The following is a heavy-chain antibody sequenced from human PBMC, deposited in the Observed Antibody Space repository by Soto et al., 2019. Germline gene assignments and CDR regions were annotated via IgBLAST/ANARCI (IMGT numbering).Heavy chain of an antibody. CDR1: GFTFSSYW. Sequence: PGGSLRLSCAASGFTFSSYWMHWVRQAPGKGLVWVSRINSDGSSTSYADSVKGRFTISRDNAKNSLYLQMNSLRDEDTAVYYCARLGDYYQAFDYWGQGTLVTVSS. J-gene: IGHJ4*02. CDR3: ARLGDYYQAFDY. V-gene: IGHV3-74*01. CDR2: INSDGSST. D-gene: IGHD3-22*01.